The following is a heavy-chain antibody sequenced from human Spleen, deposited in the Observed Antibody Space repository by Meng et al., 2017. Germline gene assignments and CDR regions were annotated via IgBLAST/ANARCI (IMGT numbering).Heavy chain of an antibody. CDR3: ARLYYDSSGYYWFDP. CDR2: IYYSGST. J-gene: IGHJ5*02. Sequence: QVQLQQWGAGLLKPSETLSLTCAVYGGFFSGYYWSWIRQPPGKGLEWIGSIYYSGSTYDNPYLKSRVTMSVDTSRNLFFLKLSSVTAADTAVYHCARLYYDSSGYYWFDPWGQGTLVTVAS. CDR1: GGFFSGYY. D-gene: IGHD3-22*01. V-gene: IGHV4-34*01.